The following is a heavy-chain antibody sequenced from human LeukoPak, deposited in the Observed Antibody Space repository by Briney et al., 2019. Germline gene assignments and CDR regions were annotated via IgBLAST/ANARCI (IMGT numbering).Heavy chain of an antibody. D-gene: IGHD6-19*01. Sequence: SETLSLTCTVSGDSISSSTYYWGWIRQPPGEGLEWIGSIYYSGTTNYNLSLKSRVTISVDTSENQFSLKLSSVTAADTAVYYCASGYSSTDYWGQGTLVTVSS. CDR3: ASGYSSTDY. V-gene: IGHV4-39*01. J-gene: IGHJ4*02. CDR2: IYYSGTT. CDR1: GDSISSSTYY.